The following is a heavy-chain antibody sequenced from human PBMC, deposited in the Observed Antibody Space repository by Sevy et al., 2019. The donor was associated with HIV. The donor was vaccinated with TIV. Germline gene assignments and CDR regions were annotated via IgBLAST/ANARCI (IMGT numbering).Heavy chain of an antibody. Sequence: GGSLRLSCAASRFTLSGNAMAWVRQAPGKGLEWVSAIGGSDDRTDYSDSVKGRFTISRDISKNTLYLQMNSLRVEDTAVYYCAKHILRWSFDYWGQGTLVTVSS. V-gene: IGHV3-23*01. CDR2: IGGSDDRT. CDR1: RFTLSGNA. CDR3: AKHILRWSFDY. D-gene: IGHD4-17*01. J-gene: IGHJ4*01.